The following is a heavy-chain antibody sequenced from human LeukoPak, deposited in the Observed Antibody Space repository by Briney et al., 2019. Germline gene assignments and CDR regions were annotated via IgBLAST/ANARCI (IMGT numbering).Heavy chain of an antibody. J-gene: IGHJ6*03. Sequence: ASAKVSCKSSGYTSNTYGISWVRQAPGQGLEWIGWISAYNSITNYAQAFQGRVTVTTDTSANTAYLELRSLRSDDTAVYYCANVAKGRYFFYYLDVWGKGTTVTISS. V-gene: IGHV1-18*01. CDR1: GYTSNTYG. CDR3: ANVAKGRYFFYYLDV. D-gene: IGHD2-15*01. CDR2: ISAYNSIT.